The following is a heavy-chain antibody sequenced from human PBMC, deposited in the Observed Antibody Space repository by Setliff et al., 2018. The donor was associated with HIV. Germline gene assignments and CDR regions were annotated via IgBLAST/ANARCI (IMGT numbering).Heavy chain of an antibody. V-gene: IGHV4-59*05. CDR1: GASIDNYY. CDR2: IYYGGST. D-gene: IGHD3-10*01. J-gene: IGHJ4*02. CDR3: AKQGSGSYYFDY. Sequence: SETLSLTCTVSGASIDNYYWGWIRQPPGKGLEWIGSIYYGGSTYYSSSLESRVTISVDTSKNQFSLKLSSVTAADTAVYYCAKQGSGSYYFDYWGQGTPVTVSS.